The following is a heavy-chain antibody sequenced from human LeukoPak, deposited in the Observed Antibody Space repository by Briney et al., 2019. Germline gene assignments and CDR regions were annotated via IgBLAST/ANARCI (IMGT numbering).Heavy chain of an antibody. V-gene: IGHV4-38-2*01. Sequence: SETLSLTCSVSGYSISSGYYWGWIRQPPGKGLEWIGSIYHSGSTYYNPPLKSRVTISVDTSKNQFSLKLSSVTAADTAVYYCARLWRYAFDIWGQGTMVTVSS. CDR2: IYHSGST. J-gene: IGHJ3*02. CDR3: ARLWRYAFDI. CDR1: GYSISSGYY. D-gene: IGHD1-1*01.